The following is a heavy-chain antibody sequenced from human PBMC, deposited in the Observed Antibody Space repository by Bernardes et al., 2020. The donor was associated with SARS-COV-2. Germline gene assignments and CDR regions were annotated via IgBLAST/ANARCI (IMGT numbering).Heavy chain of an antibody. CDR2: MNPNSGNT. J-gene: IGHJ4*02. D-gene: IGHD3-9*01. CDR1: GYTSTSND. V-gene: IGHV1-8*01. CDR3: ARGRRVYDVLTGFYPSTTYYFDH. Sequence: ASVKVSCKASGYTSTSNDINWVRQATGQGLEWVGWMNPNSGNTGYAQNFQGRVTMTRNTSITTAYMEVSSLRSEDTAVYYCARGRRVYDVLTGFYPSTTYYFDHWGQGTLVTVSS.